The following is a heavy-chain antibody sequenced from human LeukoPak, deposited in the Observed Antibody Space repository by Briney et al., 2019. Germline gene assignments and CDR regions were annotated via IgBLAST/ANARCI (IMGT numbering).Heavy chain of an antibody. CDR2: IYYSGST. D-gene: IGHD6-19*01. CDR1: GGSISSSSYY. J-gene: IGHJ6*02. Sequence: PSETLSLTCTVSGGSISSSSYYWGWIRQPPGKGLEWIGSIYYSGSTYYNPSLKSRVTISVDTSKNQFSLKLSSVTAADTAVYYCARGPDSTHGIGSGWYVVGYYYGMDVWGQGTTVTVSS. V-gene: IGHV4-39*01. CDR3: ARGPDSTHGIGSGWYVVGYYYGMDV.